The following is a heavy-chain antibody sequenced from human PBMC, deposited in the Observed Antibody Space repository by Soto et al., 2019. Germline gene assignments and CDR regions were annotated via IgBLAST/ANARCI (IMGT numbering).Heavy chain of an antibody. D-gene: IGHD3-10*01. CDR3: ARAIFWGGFGESNWIDP. V-gene: IGHV1-18*01. CDR1: GYTFTSYG. CDR2: ISAYNGNT. J-gene: IGHJ5*02. Sequence: GASVKVSCKASGYTFTSYGISWVRQAPGQGLEWMGWISAYNGNTNYAQKFQGRVTMTTDTSTSTAYMELRSLRSDDTAVYYCARAIFWGGFGESNWIDPWGQGTLVTVSS.